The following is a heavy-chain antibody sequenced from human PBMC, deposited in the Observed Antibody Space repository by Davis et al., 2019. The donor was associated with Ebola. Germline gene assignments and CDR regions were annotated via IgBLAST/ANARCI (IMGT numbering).Heavy chain of an antibody. J-gene: IGHJ6*04. V-gene: IGHV7-4-1*02. D-gene: IGHD2-8*02. CDR1: GYSFTTYG. Sequence: AASVKVSCKASGYSFTTYGMNWVRQAPGQGLEWMGWININTGNPTYAQGFTGRFVFSLDTSVSTAYLQISSLKAEDTAVYYCARDMVLSAPYYYYYGMDVWGKGTTVTVSS. CDR3: ARDMVLSAPYYYYYGMDV. CDR2: ININTGNP.